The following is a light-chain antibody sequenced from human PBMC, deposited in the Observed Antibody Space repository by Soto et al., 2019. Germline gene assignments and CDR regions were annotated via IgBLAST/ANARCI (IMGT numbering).Light chain of an antibody. CDR2: DAS. CDR3: QQGYIFPLA. Sequence: DIQMTQSPSSVSASIGDRVTITCRASQGVGSSLAWYQQKPGKAPNLLISDASTLESGVPSRFIGRGTGTSFTLPISNLQPEDSATYFWQQGYIFPLAFGGGTKVEIK. V-gene: IGKV1-12*01. J-gene: IGKJ4*01. CDR1: QGVGSS.